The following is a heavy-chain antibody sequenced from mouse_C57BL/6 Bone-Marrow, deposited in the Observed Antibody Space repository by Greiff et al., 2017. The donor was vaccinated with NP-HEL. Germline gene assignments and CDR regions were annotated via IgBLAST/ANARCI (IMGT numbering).Heavy chain of an antibody. D-gene: IGHD2-5*01. J-gene: IGHJ3*01. CDR2: IDPANGNT. Sequence: VQLKESVAELVRPGASVKLSCTASGFNIKNTYMHWVKQRPEQGLEWIGRIDPANGNTKYAPKFQGKATITADTSSNTAYLQLSSLTSEDTAIYYCARSDYSNPAWFAYWGQGTLVTVSA. CDR3: ARSDYSNPAWFAY. CDR1: GFNIKNTY. V-gene: IGHV14-3*01.